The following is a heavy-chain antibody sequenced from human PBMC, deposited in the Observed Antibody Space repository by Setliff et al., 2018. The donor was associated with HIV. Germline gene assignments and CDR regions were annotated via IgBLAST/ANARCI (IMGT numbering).Heavy chain of an antibody. CDR3: AKDQRDYGDYSAFDV. CDR1: GFTFSTYA. Sequence: LRLSCAGSGFTFSTYAMSWVRQAPGKGLEWVSAISGSSDTTIYADSVKGRFAFSRDNSRNTLYLQMNRLRVEDTAVYYCAKDQRDYGDYSAFDVWGHGTMVTVSS. J-gene: IGHJ3*01. CDR2: ISGSSDTT. D-gene: IGHD4-17*01. V-gene: IGHV3-23*01.